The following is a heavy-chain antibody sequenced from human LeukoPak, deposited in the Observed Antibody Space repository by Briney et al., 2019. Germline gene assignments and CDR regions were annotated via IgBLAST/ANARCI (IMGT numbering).Heavy chain of an antibody. D-gene: IGHD3-10*01. V-gene: IGHV4-34*01. CDR1: GGSFSGYY. J-gene: IGHJ3*02. Sequence: PSETLSLTCAVYGGSFSGYYWSWIRQPPGKGLEWIGEINHSGSTNYNPSLKSRVTISVDTSKNQFSLKLSSVTAADTALYYCARGRLGFPYSDVFDIGGQGTMAPVSS. CDR2: INHSGST. CDR3: ARGRLGFPYSDVFDI.